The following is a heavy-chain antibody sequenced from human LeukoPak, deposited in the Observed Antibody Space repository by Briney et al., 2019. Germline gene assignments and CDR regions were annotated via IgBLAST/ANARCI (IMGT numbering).Heavy chain of an antibody. CDR3: ATSHEAKTAPYDL. D-gene: IGHD2-21*01. Sequence: SETLSLTCTVSGASISSYCWGWVRQSPGKGLEWIAYIYTNGRSDYNPSLKSRVTMSLDTSKNQLSMELRFLTAADTAVYYCATSHEAKTAPYDLWGQGTLVTVSS. CDR1: GASISSYC. V-gene: IGHV4-4*09. CDR2: IYTNGRS. J-gene: IGHJ4*02.